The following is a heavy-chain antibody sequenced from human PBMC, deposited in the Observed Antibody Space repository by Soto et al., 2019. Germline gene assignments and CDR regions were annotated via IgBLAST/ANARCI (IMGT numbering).Heavy chain of an antibody. CDR2: ISYDGSNK. J-gene: IGHJ6*02. CDR3: AREGAALVPYYYYYYGMDV. Sequence: GGSLRLSCASSGFTFISYAMHWVRQAPGKGLEWVAVISYDGSNKYYADSVKGRFTISRDNSKNTLYLQMNSLRAEDTAVYYCAREGAALVPYYYYYYGMDVWGQGTTVTVSS. CDR1: GFTFISYA. D-gene: IGHD6-6*01. V-gene: IGHV3-30-3*01.